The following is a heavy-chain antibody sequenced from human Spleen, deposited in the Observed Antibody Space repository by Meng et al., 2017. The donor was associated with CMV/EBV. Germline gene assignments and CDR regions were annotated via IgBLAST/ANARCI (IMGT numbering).Heavy chain of an antibody. Sequence: ASVKVSCKASGYTFTSYYMHWVRQAPGQGLEWMGIINPSGGGTNFPQNFQGRVTMTRDTSMSTVYMELSSLGSEDTAVYYCARDRGSGSYLSYYYSAMDVWGQGTTVTVSS. CDR1: GYTFTSYY. V-gene: IGHV1-46*01. J-gene: IGHJ6*02. CDR2: INPSGGGT. CDR3: ARDRGSGSYLSYYYSAMDV. D-gene: IGHD3-10*01.